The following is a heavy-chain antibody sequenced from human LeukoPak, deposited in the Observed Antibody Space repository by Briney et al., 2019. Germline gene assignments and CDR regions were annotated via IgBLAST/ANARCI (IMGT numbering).Heavy chain of an antibody. J-gene: IGHJ3*02. D-gene: IGHD3-10*01. Sequence: EASVKVSCKASGYTFTNYAMNWVRQAPGQGLEWMGWISAYNGDTELAQKFQGRVTLATDASTSTAYAELRSLTSDDTAVYFCARGGSRSRRGDDAFDIWGQGTMVTVSS. CDR1: GYTFTNYA. CDR3: ARGGSRSRRGDDAFDI. CDR2: ISAYNGDT. V-gene: IGHV1-18*01.